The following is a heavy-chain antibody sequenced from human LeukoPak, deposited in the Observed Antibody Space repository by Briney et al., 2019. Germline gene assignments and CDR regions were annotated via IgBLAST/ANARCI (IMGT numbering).Heavy chain of an antibody. CDR2: IIPIFGTA. CDR3: ARDWGLVPAAYGVAFDI. Sequence: SVKVSCKASGGTFSSYAISWVRQAPGQGLEWMGGIIPIFGTANYAQKFQGRVTITADESTSTAYMELSSLRSEDTAVYYCARDWGLVPAAYGVAFDIWGQGTMVTVSS. CDR1: GGTFSSYA. D-gene: IGHD2-2*01. V-gene: IGHV1-69*13. J-gene: IGHJ3*02.